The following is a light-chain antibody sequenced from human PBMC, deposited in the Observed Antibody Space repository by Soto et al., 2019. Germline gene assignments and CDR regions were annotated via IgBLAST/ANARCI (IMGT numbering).Light chain of an antibody. CDR3: QQYSDFPWT. CDR1: QRVATW. V-gene: IGKV1-5*03. CDR2: EAS. Sequence: DIQMTQSPSALSASVGDRVTITCRASQRVATWLAWYQQKPGKAPSLLISEASDLETEVPSRFSGSGSGTEFTLTISSLQPDDFATYYGQQYSDFPWTFGQGTKVEIK. J-gene: IGKJ1*01.